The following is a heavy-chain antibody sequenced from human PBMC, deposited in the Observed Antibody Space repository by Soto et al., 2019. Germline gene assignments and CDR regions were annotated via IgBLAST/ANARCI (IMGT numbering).Heavy chain of an antibody. V-gene: IGHV4-59*12. Sequence: PSETLSLTCTVSGGSISSYYWSWIRQPPGKGLEWIGYIYYSGSTNYNPSLKGRVTISVDTSKNQFSLKLSSVTAADTAVFYCAKERSSGWSFDYWGQGTLVTVSS. D-gene: IGHD6-19*01. CDR3: AKERSSGWSFDY. CDR1: GGSISSYY. CDR2: IYYSGST. J-gene: IGHJ4*02.